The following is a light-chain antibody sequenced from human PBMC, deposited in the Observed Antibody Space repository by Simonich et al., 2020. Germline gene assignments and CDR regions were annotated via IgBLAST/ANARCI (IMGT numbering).Light chain of an antibody. CDR1: QMVDRSK. CDR3: QQYGGSPYT. J-gene: IGKJ2*01. V-gene: IGKV3D-20*01. CDR2: EAC. Sequence: QMVDRSKQGRSQPNPGRAPRLLSYEACSRATGIPDGFGGSGSGTDFTLTISRLEPENFAVYYCQQYGGSPYTFGQGTKLEIK.